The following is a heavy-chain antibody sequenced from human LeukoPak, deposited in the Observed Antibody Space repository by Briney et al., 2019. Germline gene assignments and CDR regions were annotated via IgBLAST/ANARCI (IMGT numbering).Heavy chain of an antibody. Sequence: PSETLSLTCTVSGGSIGSGAYYWTWIRQPPGKGLEWIGYIYHSGHTYYSPSLKSRVTISVDTSKIQFSLRLSSVTAADTAVYYCARVGVFGVVSDSWGQGILVTVSS. J-gene: IGHJ4*02. CDR2: IYHSGHT. V-gene: IGHV4-30-2*01. CDR3: ARVGVFGVVSDS. CDR1: GGSIGSGAYY. D-gene: IGHD3-3*01.